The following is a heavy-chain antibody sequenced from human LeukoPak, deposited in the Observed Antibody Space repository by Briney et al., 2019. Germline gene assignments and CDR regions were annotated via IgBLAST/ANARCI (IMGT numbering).Heavy chain of an antibody. CDR1: GYTFTGYY. D-gene: IGHD3-22*01. J-gene: IGHJ4*02. CDR3: AVLYYYDSSGYGTPFDY. Sequence: ASVKVSCKASGYTFTGYYMHWVRQAPGQGLEWMGWINPNSGGTNYAQKFQGRVTMTRDTSISTAYMELSRLRSDDTAVYYCAVLYYYDSSGYGTPFDYWGQGTLVTVSS. CDR2: INPNSGGT. V-gene: IGHV1-2*02.